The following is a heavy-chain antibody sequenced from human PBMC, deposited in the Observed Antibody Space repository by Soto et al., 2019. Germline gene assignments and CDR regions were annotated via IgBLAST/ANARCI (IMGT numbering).Heavy chain of an antibody. CDR3: ARDLAVCSSTSSLGGYYGMDV. Sequence: ASVKVSCKASGYTFTGYYMHWVRQAPGQGLEWMGWINPNSGGTNYAQKFQGWVTMTRDTSISTAYMELSRLRSDDTAVYYCARDLAVCSSTSSLGGYYGMDVWGQGTTVTVSS. CDR1: GYTFTGYY. J-gene: IGHJ6*02. D-gene: IGHD2-2*01. CDR2: INPNSGGT. V-gene: IGHV1-2*04.